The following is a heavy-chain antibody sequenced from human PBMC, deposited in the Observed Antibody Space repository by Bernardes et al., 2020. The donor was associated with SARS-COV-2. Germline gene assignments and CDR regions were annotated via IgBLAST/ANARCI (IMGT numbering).Heavy chain of an antibody. D-gene: IGHD3-22*01. Sequence: GGSLRLSCGASGFSFSSYSMNWVRQAPGKGLEWVSYISSSSSTIYYADSVKGRFTISRDNAKNSLYLQMNSLRDEDTAVYYCARDGYYDSSGYYYDDAFDIWGQGTMVTVSS. CDR2: ISSSSSTI. CDR3: ARDGYYDSSGYYYDDAFDI. V-gene: IGHV3-48*02. J-gene: IGHJ3*02. CDR1: GFSFSSYS.